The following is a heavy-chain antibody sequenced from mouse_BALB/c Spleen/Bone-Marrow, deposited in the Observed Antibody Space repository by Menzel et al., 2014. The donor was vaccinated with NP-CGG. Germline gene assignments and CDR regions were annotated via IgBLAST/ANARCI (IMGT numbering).Heavy chain of an antibody. CDR2: ISPDNGAT. J-gene: IGHJ4*01. CDR1: GYTFTDYY. V-gene: IGHV1-26*01. CDR3: ARSRATDY. Sequence: VQLQQPGPELVKPGASVKMSCKASGYTFTDYYMNWVKQSHGKSLEWIGEISPDNGATFYNQKFKGKATLTLDKSSNTAYMQLNSLTSEDSAVYFCARSRATDYWGQGTSVTVSS.